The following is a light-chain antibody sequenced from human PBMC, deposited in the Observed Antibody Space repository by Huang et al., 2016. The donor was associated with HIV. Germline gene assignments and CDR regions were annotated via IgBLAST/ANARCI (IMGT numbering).Light chain of an antibody. CDR1: QDIGTS. CDR3: QQLHTYPIT. J-gene: IGKJ5*01. Sequence: AVQLTQSPSSLSASVGDTVIISCRASQDIGTSLAWYQQRTGRAPKLLISAASTLQTGGPSGFSGDSAGTYFTLFITNLQPEDVATYYCQQLHTYPITFGQGTRLDMK. CDR2: AAS. V-gene: IGKV1-13*02.